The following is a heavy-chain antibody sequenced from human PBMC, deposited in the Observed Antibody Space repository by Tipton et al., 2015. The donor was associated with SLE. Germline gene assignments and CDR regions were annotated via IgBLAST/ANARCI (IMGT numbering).Heavy chain of an antibody. CDR1: GDSISSSNYF. CDR2: MYYGGST. D-gene: IGHD3-3*01. V-gene: IGHV4-39*07. CDR3: ARHQSFRGGSYDFWSGLYHFDH. J-gene: IGHJ4*02. Sequence: TLSLTCTVSGDSISSSNYFWGWIRQPPGKGLEWLGSMYYGGSTYRNPSPMSRVTISVDTSKNQFSLRLTSVTAADTAVYYCARHQSFRGGSYDFWSGLYHFDHWGQGALVTVST.